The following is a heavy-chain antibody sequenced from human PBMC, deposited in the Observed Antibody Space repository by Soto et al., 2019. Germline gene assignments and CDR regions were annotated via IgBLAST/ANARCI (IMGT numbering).Heavy chain of an antibody. CDR3: ARGLDIAVAGDYYYYMDV. V-gene: IGHV1-8*01. D-gene: IGHD6-19*01. CDR2: MNPNSGNT. Sequence: ASVKVSCKASGYTFTSYDINWVRQATGQGIEWMGWMNPNSGNTGYAQKFQGRVTMTRNTSISTAYMELSSLRSEVTAVYYCARGLDIAVAGDYYYYMDVWGKGTTVTVSS. J-gene: IGHJ6*03. CDR1: GYTFTSYD.